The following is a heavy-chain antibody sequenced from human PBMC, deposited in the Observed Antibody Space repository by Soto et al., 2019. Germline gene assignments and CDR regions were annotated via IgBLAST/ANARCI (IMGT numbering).Heavy chain of an antibody. V-gene: IGHV1-46*01. CDR2: INPSGGTT. CDR3: ARVRGGGSEYFFDY. D-gene: IGHD2-15*01. CDR1: GYTFTRYN. J-gene: IGHJ4*02. Sequence: GASVKVSCKASGYTFTRYNVHWVRQAPGQGLEWMAIINPSGGTTYCVQKFEGRVTLTTDTSTSTVYMELSSLRSDDTAVYYCARVRGGGSEYFFDYWGQGTLVTVSS.